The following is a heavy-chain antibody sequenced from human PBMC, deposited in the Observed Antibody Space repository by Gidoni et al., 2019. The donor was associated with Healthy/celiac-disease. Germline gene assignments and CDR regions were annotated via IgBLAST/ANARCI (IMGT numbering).Heavy chain of an antibody. V-gene: IGHV3-11*01. CDR3: ARRLSRVLGIPCRYFDL. CDR2: IISSCSTI. J-gene: IGHJ2*01. CDR1: GVPFRDYY. D-gene: IGHD7-27*01. Sequence: QLQVVESGGSLVEPGGSLRLTCPASGVPFRDYYMSWIRQAPGKELGWVSYIISSCSTIYYADSVKGRFTISRDNATNSLYRQMNSLRAEDTAVYYCARRLSRVLGIPCRYFDLWGRGTLVTVSS.